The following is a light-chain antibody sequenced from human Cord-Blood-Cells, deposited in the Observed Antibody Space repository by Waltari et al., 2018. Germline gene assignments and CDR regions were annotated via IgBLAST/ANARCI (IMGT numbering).Light chain of an antibody. CDR3: QQYGSALIT. CDR2: GAS. V-gene: IGKV3-20*01. J-gene: IGKJ5*01. Sequence: EIVLTQSPGTLSLSPGERATLSCRASQSVSRSYLAWYQQNPGQAPRLLSYGASSSATGIPDRFSGSESGTDVTLTISRLEPEDLAVYYCQQYGSALITFGQGTRLEIK. CDR1: QSVSRSY.